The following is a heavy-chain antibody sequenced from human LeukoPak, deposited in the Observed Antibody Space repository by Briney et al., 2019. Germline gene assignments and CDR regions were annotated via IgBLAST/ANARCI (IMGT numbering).Heavy chain of an antibody. Sequence: SETLSLTCTVSGDSISSYYWSWIRQPAGKGLEWIGRTHPSGSTNHNPSLKSRVTLSVDTSKNEFSLKLSSVTAADTAVYYCARGPPPDLDYWGRGTLVTVSS. J-gene: IGHJ4*02. CDR1: GDSISSYY. V-gene: IGHV4-4*07. CDR2: THPSGST. CDR3: ARGPPPDLDY.